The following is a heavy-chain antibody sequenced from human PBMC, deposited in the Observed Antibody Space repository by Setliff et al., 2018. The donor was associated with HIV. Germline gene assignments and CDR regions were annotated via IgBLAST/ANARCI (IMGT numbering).Heavy chain of an antibody. CDR3: ARHASTWYYESSGPHFDY. J-gene: IGHJ4*02. V-gene: IGHV1-18*01. D-gene: IGHD3-22*01. Sequence: WASVKVSCKASGYTFTRYGISWVRQAPGQGLEWMGWISANNGNTKYAQKLQGRVTMTTDTSTSTAYMELRSLRSDDTAVYYCARHASTWYYESSGPHFDYWGQGTLVTVSS. CDR2: ISANNGNT. CDR1: GYTFTRYG.